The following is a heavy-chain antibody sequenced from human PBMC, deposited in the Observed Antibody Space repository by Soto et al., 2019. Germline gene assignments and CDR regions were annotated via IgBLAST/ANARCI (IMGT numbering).Heavy chain of an antibody. V-gene: IGHV4-39*01. CDR1: GGSISSSSYY. J-gene: IGHJ1*01. Sequence: LSLTCTVSGGSISSSSYYWGWIRQPPGKGLEWIGSIYYSGSTYYNPSLKSRVTISVDTSKNQFSLKLSSVTAADTAVYYCARQFWVGWYRSAEYFQHWGQGTLVTVSS. D-gene: IGHD1-20*01. CDR2: IYYSGST. CDR3: ARQFWVGWYRSAEYFQH.